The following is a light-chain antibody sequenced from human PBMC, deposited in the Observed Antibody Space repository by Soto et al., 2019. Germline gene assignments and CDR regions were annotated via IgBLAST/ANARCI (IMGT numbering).Light chain of an antibody. V-gene: IGKV1-39*01. Sequence: DIQMTQSPSSLSASVGDRVTITCRASQTISRYLNWYQQKPGKAPKLLIYAASSLQSGVPSRLSGSGSGTDFTLPIRSLQPDDFATYYCQQSYVTPAFGQGTKVDIK. CDR2: AAS. CDR1: QTISRY. CDR3: QQSYVTPA. J-gene: IGKJ1*01.